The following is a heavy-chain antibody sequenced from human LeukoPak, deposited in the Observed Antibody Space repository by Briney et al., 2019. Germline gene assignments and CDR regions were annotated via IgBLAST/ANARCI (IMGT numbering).Heavy chain of an antibody. D-gene: IGHD6-19*01. J-gene: IGHJ4*02. Sequence: GGSLRLSCAASGFTVSSNYMSWVRQAPGKGLEWVSVIYSGGSTYYADSVKGRFTISRDNSKNTLYLQMNSLRAEDTAVYYCAKSSHRYSSGLDYWGQGTLVTVSS. CDR3: AKSSHRYSSGLDY. CDR1: GFTVSSNY. V-gene: IGHV3-53*01. CDR2: IYSGGST.